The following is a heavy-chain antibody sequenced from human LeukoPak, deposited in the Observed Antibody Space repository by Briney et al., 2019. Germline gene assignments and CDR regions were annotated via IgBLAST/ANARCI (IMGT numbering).Heavy chain of an antibody. D-gene: IGHD1-26*01. V-gene: IGHV3-21*01. CDR3: ARDRVGALHDAFDI. Sequence: GGSLRLSCAASGFTFSSYSMNWVRQAPGKGLEWVSSISSSSSYIYYADSVKGRFTISRDNAKNSLYLQMNSLRAEGTAVYYCARDRVGALHDAFDIWGQGTMVTVSS. CDR1: GFTFSSYS. J-gene: IGHJ3*02. CDR2: ISSSSSYI.